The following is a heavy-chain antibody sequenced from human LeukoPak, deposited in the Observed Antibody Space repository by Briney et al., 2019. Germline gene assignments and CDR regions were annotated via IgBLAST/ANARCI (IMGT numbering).Heavy chain of an antibody. CDR3: ARSRAYCGGDCSTPLDY. J-gene: IGHJ4*02. CDR2: INHSGST. V-gene: IGHV4-34*01. Sequence: SETLSLTCTVSGGSINSYYWSWIRQPPGKGLEWIGEINHSGSTNYNPSLKSRVTISVDTSKNQFSLKLSSVTAADTAVYYCARSRAYCGGDCSTPLDYWGQGTLVTVSS. CDR1: GGSINSYY. D-gene: IGHD2-21*02.